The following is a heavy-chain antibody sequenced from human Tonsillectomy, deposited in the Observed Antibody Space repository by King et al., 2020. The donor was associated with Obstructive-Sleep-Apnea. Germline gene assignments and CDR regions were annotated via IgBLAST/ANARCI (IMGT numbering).Heavy chain of an antibody. D-gene: IGHD6-19*01. CDR3: VKGRWSSGWSDY. V-gene: IGHV3-64D*09. Sequence: DVQLVESGGGLVQPGGSLRLSCSASGFTFSSFAMHWVRQAPGKGLEYVSAISSNGGTAYYADSLKGRFTISRDNSKNTLYLQMSSLRTEDTAVYYSVKGRWSSGWSDYGGQGTLVTVSS. CDR1: GFTFSSFA. J-gene: IGHJ4*02. CDR2: ISSNGGTA.